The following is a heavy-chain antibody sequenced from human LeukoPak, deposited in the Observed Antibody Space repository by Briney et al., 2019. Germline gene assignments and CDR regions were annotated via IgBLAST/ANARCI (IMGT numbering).Heavy chain of an antibody. CDR3: ARHRSAAGGDGRLLAY. J-gene: IGHJ4*02. CDR2: IYPGDSDT. V-gene: IGHV5-51*01. D-gene: IGHD2-21*02. CDR1: GYDFTTYW. Sequence: GESLKISCKGSGYDFTTYWIGWVRQMPGKGLEWMGIIYPGDSDTRYSPSFQGQVTISADKSISTAYLQWSSLKASDTAMYYGARHRSAAGGDGRLLAYWGQGTLVTVSS.